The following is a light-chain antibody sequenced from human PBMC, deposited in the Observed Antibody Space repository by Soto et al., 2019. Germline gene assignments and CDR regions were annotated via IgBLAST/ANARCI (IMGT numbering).Light chain of an antibody. CDR3: QQSYSSPPT. V-gene: IGKV1-39*01. J-gene: IGKJ1*01. CDR1: QSISNH. Sequence: DIQMTQSPSSLSASVEDRVIITCRASQSISNHLNWYQQKPGKAPKLLIFAASSLHRGVPSRFSGSRSGPDFTLTISSLQPEDFATYYCQQSYSSPPTFGQGTKVDIK. CDR2: AAS.